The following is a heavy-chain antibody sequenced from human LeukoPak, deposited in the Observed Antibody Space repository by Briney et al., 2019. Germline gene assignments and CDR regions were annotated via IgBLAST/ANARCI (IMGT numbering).Heavy chain of an antibody. Sequence: GGSLRLSCAASGFTFSSDWMHWVRQAPGQGLVWVSRINPAGSSTNYADSVKGRFTISRDNAMNTRYLHLNSLRAEDTAVYYCARGVRGSYGTDLWGQGTLVTVSS. J-gene: IGHJ5*02. CDR3: ARGVRGSYGTDL. CDR1: GFTFSSDW. CDR2: INPAGSST. V-gene: IGHV3-74*01. D-gene: IGHD1-26*01.